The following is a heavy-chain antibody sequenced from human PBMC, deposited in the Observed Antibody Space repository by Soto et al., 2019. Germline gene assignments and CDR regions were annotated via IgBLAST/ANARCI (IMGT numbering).Heavy chain of an antibody. CDR3: AGGITGTVTYYYGLDV. D-gene: IGHD1-20*01. Sequence: QVQLVQSGAEVKKPGSSMKVSCKASGGTFSSYAISWVRQAPGQGLEWMGGIIPIFGTADYAQKFHGRVTITADESTSTAYMELSSLRSEDTAVYYGAGGITGTVTYYYGLDVWGQGTTVTVSS. CDR2: IIPIFGTA. CDR1: GGTFSSYA. V-gene: IGHV1-69*12. J-gene: IGHJ6*02.